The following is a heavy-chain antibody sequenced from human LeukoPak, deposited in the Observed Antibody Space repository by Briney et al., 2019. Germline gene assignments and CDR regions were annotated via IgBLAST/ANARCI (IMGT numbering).Heavy chain of an antibody. D-gene: IGHD3-10*01. CDR3: TRLLTVAGDYGMDV. J-gene: IGHJ6*02. V-gene: IGHV1-2*02. CDR2: INPNSGGT. CDR1: GYTFTGHY. Sequence: VASVKVSCTASGYTFTGHYIHWVRQAPGQGLEWMGWINPNSGGTNYAQKFQGRVTMTRDTSISTGYMEVSRLTSDDTAVYYCTRLLTVAGDYGMDVWGQGTTVTVSS.